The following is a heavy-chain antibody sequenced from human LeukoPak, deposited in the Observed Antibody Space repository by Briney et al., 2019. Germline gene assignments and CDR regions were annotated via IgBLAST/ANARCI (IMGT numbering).Heavy chain of an antibody. CDR2: ISGSGGST. V-gene: IGHV3-23*01. D-gene: IGHD4-23*01. J-gene: IGHJ4*01. Sequence: GGSLRLSCAASGFTFSSYAMSWVRQAPGKGLEWVSAISGSGGSTYYADSVKGRFTISRDNSKNTLYLQMNSLRAEDTAVYYCAKDIFFRGGKAFDYWGQEPWSPSPQ. CDR3: AKDIFFRGGKAFDY. CDR1: GFTFSSYA.